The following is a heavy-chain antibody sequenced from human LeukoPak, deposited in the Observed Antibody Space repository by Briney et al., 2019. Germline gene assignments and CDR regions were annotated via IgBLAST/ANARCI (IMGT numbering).Heavy chain of an antibody. D-gene: IGHD1-26*01. CDR3: ARVAASDELDY. V-gene: IGHV3-33*01. Sequence: GGSLRLSCAASGFTFNNYAMHWVRQAPGKGLEWVAVIWYDGSNKYYADSVKGRFTISRDNSKNTLYLQMNSLRAEDTAVYYCARVAASDELDYWGQGTLVTVSS. CDR1: GFTFNNYA. J-gene: IGHJ4*02. CDR2: IWYDGSNK.